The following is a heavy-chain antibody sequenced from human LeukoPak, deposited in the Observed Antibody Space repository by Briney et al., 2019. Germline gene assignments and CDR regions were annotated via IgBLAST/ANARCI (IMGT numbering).Heavy chain of an antibody. V-gene: IGHV3-21*01. CDR1: GFTFSSYS. CDR2: ISSSSSSI. Sequence: TGGSLRLSCAASGFTFSSYSMSWVRQAPGKGLEWVSFISSSSSSIYYADSVKGRFTISRDNTKNSLYLQMNSLRAEDTAVYYCARELRFFDYWGQGTLVTVSS. D-gene: IGHD3-3*01. J-gene: IGHJ4*02. CDR3: ARELRFFDY.